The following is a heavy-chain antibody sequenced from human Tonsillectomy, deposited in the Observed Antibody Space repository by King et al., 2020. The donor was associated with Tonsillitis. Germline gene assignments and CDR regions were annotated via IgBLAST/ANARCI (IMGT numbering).Heavy chain of an antibody. CDR1: GFSFSIYG. D-gene: IGHD3-22*01. CDR3: AKDLSYSSGPDY. J-gene: IGHJ4*02. V-gene: IGHV3-30*02. Sequence: VQLVESGGGVVQPGGSLRLSCAASGFSFSIYGMSWVRQAPGKGLEWVALIRNDGSNKQYADSVKGRFTISRDNSKNTLYLQMNSLTAEDTAVYYCAKDLSYSSGPDYWGQGTLVTVSS. CDR2: IRNDGSNK.